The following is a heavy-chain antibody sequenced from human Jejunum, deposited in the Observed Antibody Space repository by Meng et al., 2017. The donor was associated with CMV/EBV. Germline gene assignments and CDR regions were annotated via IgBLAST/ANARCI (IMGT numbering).Heavy chain of an antibody. D-gene: IGHD3-10*01. Sequence: CEGSGYTFTDSWIGWVRQMPGKGLEWMGIIYPDDSDSRYSPSFQGQVTISADKSITTAYLQWSSLKASDTGMYYCVRRAGSLYYFDFWGPGTLVTVSS. CDR3: VRRAGSLYYFDF. CDR2: IYPDDSDS. V-gene: IGHV5-51*01. CDR1: GYTFTDSW. J-gene: IGHJ4*02.